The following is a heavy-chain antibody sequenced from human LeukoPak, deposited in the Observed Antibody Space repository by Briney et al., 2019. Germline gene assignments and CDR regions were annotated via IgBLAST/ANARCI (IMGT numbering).Heavy chain of an antibody. CDR2: ISASGHYT. CDR3: VKDGSWGDYYFYFYIDV. Sequence: GGSLRLSCEASGFTFNNSAMAWVRQAPGKGLEWVSGISASGHYTYNADSGKGRFTISRDNSKNTLYLQMNSLRAEDTALYFCVKDGSWGDYYFYFYIDVWGKGTTVTVSS. J-gene: IGHJ6*03. CDR1: GFTFNNSA. D-gene: IGHD3-16*01. V-gene: IGHV3-23*01.